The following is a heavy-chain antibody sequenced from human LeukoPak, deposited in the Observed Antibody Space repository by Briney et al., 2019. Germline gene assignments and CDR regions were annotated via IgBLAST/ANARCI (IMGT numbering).Heavy chain of an antibody. D-gene: IGHD3-10*01. J-gene: IGHJ4*02. V-gene: IGHV3-21*01. CDR1: GFTFSSYS. CDR2: ISSSSSYI. CDR3: ARDIAGGGVFDY. Sequence: GGSLRLSCAASGFTFSSYSMNWVRQAPGKGLEWVSSISSSSSYIYYADSVKGRFTISRDNAKNSLYLQMNSPRAEDTAVYYCARDIAGGGVFDYWGQGTLVTVSS.